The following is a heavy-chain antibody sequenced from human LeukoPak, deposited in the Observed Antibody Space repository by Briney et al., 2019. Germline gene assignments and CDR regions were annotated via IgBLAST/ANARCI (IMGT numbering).Heavy chain of an antibody. D-gene: IGHD1-26*01. CDR2: ISSSSSTI. J-gene: IGHJ4*02. Sequence: GGSLRLSCAASGFIFSSYAMNWVRQAPGKGLEWVSYISSSSSTIYYADSVKGRFTISRDNAKNSLYLQMNSLRAEDTAVYYCARPLLRRYFDYWGQGTLVTVSS. CDR1: GFIFSSYA. CDR3: ARPLLRRYFDY. V-gene: IGHV3-48*01.